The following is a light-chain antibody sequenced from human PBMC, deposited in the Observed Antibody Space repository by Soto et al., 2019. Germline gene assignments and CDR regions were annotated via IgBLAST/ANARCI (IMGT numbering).Light chain of an antibody. Sequence: AVQMTQSPSSLSASVGDIVTITCRASQGIRNDLAWYQQKPGRAPRLLIFAASTLQSGAPSRFSGSGAGTEFTLTISSLQPEDFATYYCLQAYNYPRTFGQGTKV. CDR1: QGIRND. V-gene: IGKV1-6*01. CDR2: AAS. J-gene: IGKJ1*01. CDR3: LQAYNYPRT.